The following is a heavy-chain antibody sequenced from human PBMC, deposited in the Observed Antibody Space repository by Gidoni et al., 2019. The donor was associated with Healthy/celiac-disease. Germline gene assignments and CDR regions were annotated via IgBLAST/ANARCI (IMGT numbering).Heavy chain of an antibody. CDR2: IYYSGST. J-gene: IGHJ4*02. V-gene: IGHV4-59*08. Sequence: QVQLQESGPGLVTPSETLSLTCTVSGGSISSYYWSWIRQPPGKGLEWIGYIYYSGSTNYNPSLKSRVTISVDTSKNQFSLKLSSVTAADTAVYYCACIDTVTTKNYWGQGTLVTVSS. D-gene: IGHD4-17*01. CDR1: GGSISSYY. CDR3: ACIDTVTTKNY.